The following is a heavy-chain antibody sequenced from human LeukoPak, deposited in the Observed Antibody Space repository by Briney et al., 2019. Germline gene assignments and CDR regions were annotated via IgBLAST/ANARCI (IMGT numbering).Heavy chain of an antibody. V-gene: IGHV3-53*01. CDR3: ASPRIGYPRLHFDY. J-gene: IGHJ4*02. D-gene: IGHD5-12*01. CDR2: IYSGGDT. CDR1: GFTVSSNY. Sequence: GGSLRLSCAASGFTVSSNYMSWVRQAPGKGLEWVSLIYSGGDTYYADSVKGRLTISRDNSKNTLYLQMNSLKAEDTAVYYCASPRIGYPRLHFDYWGQGTLVTVSS.